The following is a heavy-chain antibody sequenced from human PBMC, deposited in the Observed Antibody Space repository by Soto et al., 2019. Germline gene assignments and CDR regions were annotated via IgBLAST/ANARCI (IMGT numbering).Heavy chain of an antibody. CDR3: ARDKRLGDRATYYGMDV. Sequence: VGSLRLSCAASGFTFSRYGFHWVRQAPGKGLEWVAVIVSDGSNKYHADSVEGRFTTSRDNSKNTLYLQMNSLRAEDTAVYYCARDKRLGDRATYYGMDVLGQGTKVNV. V-gene: IGHV3-33*01. J-gene: IGHJ6*02. D-gene: IGHD5-12*01. CDR2: IVSDGSNK. CDR1: GFTFSRYG.